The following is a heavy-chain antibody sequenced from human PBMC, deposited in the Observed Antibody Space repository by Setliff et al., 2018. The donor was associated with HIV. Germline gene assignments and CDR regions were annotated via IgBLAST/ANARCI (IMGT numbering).Heavy chain of an antibody. CDR2: ISDGGGST. D-gene: IGHD6-6*01. J-gene: IGHJ4*02. V-gene: IGHV3-23*01. Sequence: GGSLRLSCAASGFTFSSYPMSWVRQSPGKGPEWVSAISDGGGSTYYAVSVKGRFTISRDNSKNTLYLQMNSLRVEDTAVYYCAKEPKLGGIAAPFDNWGQGTLVTVSS. CDR3: AKEPKLGGIAAPFDN. CDR1: GFTFSSYP.